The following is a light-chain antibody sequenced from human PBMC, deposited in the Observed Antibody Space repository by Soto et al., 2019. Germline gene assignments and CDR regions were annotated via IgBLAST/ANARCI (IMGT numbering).Light chain of an antibody. Sequence: QSALTQPASVSGSPGQSITISCTGTSSDVVSNNLVSWYQQLPGKAPKLLIYEVTKRPSGISNRFSGSTSGNTASLTISGLQAEDEADYYCCSYAGSSTFAFGGGTKLTVL. V-gene: IGLV2-23*02. CDR2: EVT. J-gene: IGLJ2*01. CDR1: SSDVVSNNL. CDR3: CSYAGSSTFA.